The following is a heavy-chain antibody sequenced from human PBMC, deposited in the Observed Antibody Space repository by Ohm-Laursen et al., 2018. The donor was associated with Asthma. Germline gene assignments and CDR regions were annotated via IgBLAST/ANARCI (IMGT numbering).Heavy chain of an antibody. J-gene: IGHJ4*02. CDR2: ISYDGSNK. Sequence: SLRLSCSASGFTFSSYSMNWVRQAPGKGLEWVAVISYDGSNKYYADSVKGRFTISRDNAKNSLYLQMNSLRAEDTAVYYCARGRYYGSGSWGQGTLVTVSS. D-gene: IGHD3-10*01. V-gene: IGHV3-30*03. CDR3: ARGRYYGSGS. CDR1: GFTFSSYS.